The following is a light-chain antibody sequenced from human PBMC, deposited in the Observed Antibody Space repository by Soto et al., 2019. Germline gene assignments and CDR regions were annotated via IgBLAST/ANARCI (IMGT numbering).Light chain of an antibody. J-gene: IGKJ5*01. CDR2: GAS. V-gene: IGKV3-15*01. Sequence: DIVMTQSPATLSVAPVEIVTFFFISIQGVIRKLAFYQPTPGQAPRLLISGASTGATGIPARFSGSGSGTDFTLTISRLEPEDFAVYYCQQYGSSPINCGQGTRRAIK. CDR3: QQYGSSPIN. CDR1: QGVIRK.